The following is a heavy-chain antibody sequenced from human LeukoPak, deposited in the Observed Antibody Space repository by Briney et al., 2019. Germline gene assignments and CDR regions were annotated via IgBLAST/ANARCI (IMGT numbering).Heavy chain of an antibody. V-gene: IGHV3-23*01. Sequence: PVGSLRLSCAASGFTFSSYAMTWVHQAPGKRLQWVSAILGGGGSTYYADSVKGRFTISRDNSKDTLYLQMNSLRAEDTAVYHCAKDASRYCSGGSCSHPGYFDYWGQGTLVTVSS. D-gene: IGHD2-15*01. CDR2: ILGGGGST. J-gene: IGHJ4*02. CDR1: GFTFSSYA. CDR3: AKDASRYCSGGSCSHPGYFDY.